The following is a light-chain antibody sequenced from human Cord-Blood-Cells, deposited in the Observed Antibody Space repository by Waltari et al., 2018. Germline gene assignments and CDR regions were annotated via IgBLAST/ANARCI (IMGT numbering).Light chain of an antibody. J-gene: IGLJ2*01. V-gene: IGLV2-14*01. Sequence: QSALTQPASVSGSPGQSITISCTGTSSDVGGYNYVSLYQQHPSKAPKLMIYEVSNRPSGVSNRFSGSKSGNTASLTISGLQAEDEADYYCSSYTSSSTLVVFGGGTKLTVL. CDR1: SSDVGGYNY. CDR2: EVS. CDR3: SSYTSSSTLVV.